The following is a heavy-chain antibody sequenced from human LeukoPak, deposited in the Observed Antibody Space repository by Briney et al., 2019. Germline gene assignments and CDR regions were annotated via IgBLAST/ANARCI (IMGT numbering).Heavy chain of an antibody. J-gene: IGHJ4*02. CDR1: GFTFSSYS. CDR2: ISSSSSTI. D-gene: IGHD4-11*01. V-gene: IGHV3-48*01. CDR3: AKDLATVTLDY. Sequence: GGSLRLSCAASGFTFSSYSMNWVRQAPGKGLEWVSYISSSSSTIYYADSVKGRFTISRDNAKNSLYLQMNSLRAEDTAVYYCAKDLATVTLDYWGQGTLVTVSS.